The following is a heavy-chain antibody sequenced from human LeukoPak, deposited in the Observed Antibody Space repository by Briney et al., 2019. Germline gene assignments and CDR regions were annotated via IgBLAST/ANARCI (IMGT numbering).Heavy chain of an antibody. CDR3: ARGVDLDY. CDR2: ISSNGGST. D-gene: IGHD3/OR15-3a*01. V-gene: IGHV3-64*04. Sequence: GGSLRLSCSASGFSFSRYAMHWVRQAPGKGLEYVSGISSNGGSTHYADSVKGRFTISRDNSKNTLYLQMNSLRAEDTAVYYCARGVDLDYWGQGTLVTVSS. CDR1: GFSFSRYA. J-gene: IGHJ4*02.